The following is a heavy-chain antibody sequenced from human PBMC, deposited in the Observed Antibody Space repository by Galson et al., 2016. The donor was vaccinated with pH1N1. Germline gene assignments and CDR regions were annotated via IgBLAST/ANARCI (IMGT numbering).Heavy chain of an antibody. V-gene: IGHV4-59*01. J-gene: IGHJ6*02. D-gene: IGHD3-9*01. CDR3: AKGDWSMDV. CDR1: GGSLNTYY. CDR2: TYYNGDT. Sequence: LSLTCTVSGGSLNTYYWTWIRQSPGKGLEWIGYTYYNGDTRYNPSLSSRVTISVDTSKNQFALRLLSVTAADTAVYYCAKGDWSMDVWGQGTTVTVSS.